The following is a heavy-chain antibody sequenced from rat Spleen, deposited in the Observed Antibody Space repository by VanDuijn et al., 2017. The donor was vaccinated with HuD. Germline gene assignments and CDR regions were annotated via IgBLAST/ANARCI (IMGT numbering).Heavy chain of an antibody. Sequence: EVQLVESGGGLVQPGRSLKLSCTASGFTFSDYGMAWVRQAPKKGLEWVATIIYDGTSTYYGDSVKGRFTISRDTAKSTLYLQMNSLRSEDTATYYCTTWDYYNNRFDYWGQGVMVTVSS. CDR3: TTWDYYNNRFDY. J-gene: IGHJ2*01. D-gene: IGHD1-10*01. CDR2: IIYDGTST. V-gene: IGHV5S10*01. CDR1: GFTFSDYG.